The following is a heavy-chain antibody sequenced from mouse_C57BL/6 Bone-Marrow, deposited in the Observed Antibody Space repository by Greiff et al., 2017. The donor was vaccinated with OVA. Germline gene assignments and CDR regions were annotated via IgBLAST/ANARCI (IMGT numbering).Heavy chain of an antibody. CDR1: GYTFTSYW. J-gene: IGHJ4*01. V-gene: IGHV1-52*01. CDR3: ARVCGSSFYYAMDY. D-gene: IGHD1-1*01. CDR2: IDPSDSET. Sequence: QVQLQQPGAELVRPGSSVKLSCKASGYTFTSYWMHWVKQRPIQGLEWIGNIDPSDSETHYNQKFKDKATLTVDKSSSTAYMQRSSLTSEVSAVDYCARVCGSSFYYAMDYWGQGTSVTVAS.